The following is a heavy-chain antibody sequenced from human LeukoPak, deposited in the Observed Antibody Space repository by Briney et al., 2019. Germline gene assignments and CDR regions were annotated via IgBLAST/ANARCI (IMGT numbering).Heavy chain of an antibody. CDR1: GFILGDYA. CDR3: TRGWTYSGYDPGFYQY. Sequence: PGGSLRLSCTASGFILGDYAMSWFRQVPGKGLEWVGLIRSKGYGATTEFAASLEGRFSMSRDDSKRIAHLHMNNLRVDDTGVYYCTRGWTYSGYDPGFYQYWGQGTLVTVSS. J-gene: IGHJ1*01. D-gene: IGHD5-12*01. V-gene: IGHV3-49*03. CDR2: IRSKGYGATT.